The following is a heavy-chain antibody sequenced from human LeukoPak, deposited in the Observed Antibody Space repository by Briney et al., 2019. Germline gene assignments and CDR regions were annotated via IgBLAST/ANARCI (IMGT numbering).Heavy chain of an antibody. V-gene: IGHV4-61*02. J-gene: IGHJ4*02. CDR2: IYSSGST. Sequence: PSQTLSLTCTVSGGSISSGSYYWSWIRQPAGKGLEWIGRIYSSGSTNYNPSLKSRVTISVDTSKNQFSLNLSSVTAADTAVYYCARDPIWFGEPFWGQGTLVTVSS. D-gene: IGHD3-10*01. CDR1: GGSISSGSYY. CDR3: ARDPIWFGEPF.